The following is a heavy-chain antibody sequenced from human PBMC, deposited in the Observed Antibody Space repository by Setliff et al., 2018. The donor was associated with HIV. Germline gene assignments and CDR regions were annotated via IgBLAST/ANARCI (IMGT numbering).Heavy chain of an antibody. CDR3: ARGRCSDAACFFDY. J-gene: IGHJ4*02. D-gene: IGHD3-16*01. Sequence: LSLTCTVSGYSISSDYWWGWIRQAPGKGLEWLSYIKTDGGTTYDADSVEGRFTISRDNAKNSLYLQMDNLTVDDTAVYFCARGRCSDAACFFDYWGQGTLVTVSS. CDR1: GYSISSDYW. CDR2: IKTDGGTT. V-gene: IGHV3-11*01.